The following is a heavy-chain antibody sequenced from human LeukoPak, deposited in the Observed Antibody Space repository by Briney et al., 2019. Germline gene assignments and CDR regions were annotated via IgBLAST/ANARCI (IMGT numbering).Heavy chain of an antibody. J-gene: IGHJ4*02. CDR2: INPNSGGT. Sequence: ASVKVSCKASGYTFTDYYIHWVRQAPGQGLEWMGWINPNSGGTNYAHKFQGRVTMTSDTSISTVYMDLSSLNSDDTAVYYCARDIGSLVVDYWGQGTLVPVSS. V-gene: IGHV1-2*07. CDR1: GYTFTDYY. CDR3: ARDIGSLVVDY. D-gene: IGHD2-8*02.